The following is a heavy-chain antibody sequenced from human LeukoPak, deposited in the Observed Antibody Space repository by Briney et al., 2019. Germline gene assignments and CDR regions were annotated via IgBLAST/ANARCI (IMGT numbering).Heavy chain of an antibody. CDR3: ASDVVIVPAAFDY. CDR2: IIPILGIA. CDR1: GYTFTSYG. J-gene: IGHJ4*02. D-gene: IGHD2-2*01. Sequence: GASVKVSCKASGYTFTSYGISWVRQAPGQGLEWMGRIIPILGIANYAQKFQGRVTITADKSTSTAYMELSSLRSEDTAVYYCASDVVIVPAAFDYWGQGTLVTVSS. V-gene: IGHV1-69*04.